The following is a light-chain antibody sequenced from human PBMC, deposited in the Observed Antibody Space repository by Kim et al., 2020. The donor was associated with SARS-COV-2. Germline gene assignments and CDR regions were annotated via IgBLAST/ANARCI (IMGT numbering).Light chain of an antibody. CDR3: QQYTSLPST. J-gene: IGKJ5*01. V-gene: IGKV1-33*01. CDR2: HVS. Sequence: ASVCDRVTYTCQARQDTNNHLNLYQQKPGKAPNLRIFHVSTLETGVPSRFSGSGSGPDFTFPISSLQPEDIATYYCQQYTSLPSTFGQGTRLEIK. CDR1: QDTNNH.